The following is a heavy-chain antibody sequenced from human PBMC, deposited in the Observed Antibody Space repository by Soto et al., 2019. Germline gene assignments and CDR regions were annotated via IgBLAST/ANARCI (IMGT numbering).Heavy chain of an antibody. CDR1: GYSISSGYY. J-gene: IGHJ4*01. Sequence: SETLSLTCDVSGYSISSGYYWSWIRQAPGKGLXWXXXIXYXGXTXXXXSLKSRVTMSADTSKDQFSLKLNSVTAADTAVYYCARDAGGPYDHWGPGILVTVSS. D-gene: IGHD2-15*01. V-gene: IGHV4-59*01. CDR3: ARDAGGPYDH. CDR2: IXYXGXT.